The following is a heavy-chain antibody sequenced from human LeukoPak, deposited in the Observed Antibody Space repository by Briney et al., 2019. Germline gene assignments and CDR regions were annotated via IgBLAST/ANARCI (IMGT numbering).Heavy chain of an antibody. V-gene: IGHV6-1*01. CDR2: TYYSSKWYN. J-gene: IGHJ6*02. D-gene: IGHD6-13*01. CDR1: GDSVSSNSAA. CDR3: ARDEALIAAAGVYYGMDV. Sequence: SQTLSLTCSISGDSVSSNSAAWNWIRQSPSRGLEWLGRTYYSSKWYNDYAVSVKSRITINPDTSKNQFSLQLNSVTPEDTAVYYCARDEALIAAAGVYYGMDVWGQGTTVTVSS.